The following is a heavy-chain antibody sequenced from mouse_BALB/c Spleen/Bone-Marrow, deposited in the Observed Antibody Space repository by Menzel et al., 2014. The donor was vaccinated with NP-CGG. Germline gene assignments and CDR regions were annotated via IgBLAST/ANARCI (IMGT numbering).Heavy chain of an antibody. Sequence: VQLQQSGAELARPGASVKMSCRASGYTFTTHTIHWVRQRPGQGLEWIGYINPSSGYTNYNQKFKDKATLTADKSSSTAYMQLSSLTSEDSAVYYCARRDDGYVFFDYWGQGTTLTVSS. CDR2: INPSSGYT. CDR3: ARRDDGYVFFDY. CDR1: GYTFTTHT. V-gene: IGHV1-4*01. D-gene: IGHD2-3*01. J-gene: IGHJ2*01.